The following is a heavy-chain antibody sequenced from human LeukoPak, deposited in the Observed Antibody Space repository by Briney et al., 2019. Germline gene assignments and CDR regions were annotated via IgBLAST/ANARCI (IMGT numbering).Heavy chain of an antibody. Sequence: GGSLRLSCAASGFTFSSYGMHWVRQAPGKGLEWVAVISYDGSNKYCADSVKGRFTISRDIPKSTVYLQMNSLRAEDTAVYYCARVGLGIGDYWGQGTLVTVSS. J-gene: IGHJ4*02. CDR1: GFTFSSYG. D-gene: IGHD7-27*01. V-gene: IGHV3-30*03. CDR2: ISYDGSNK. CDR3: ARVGLGIGDY.